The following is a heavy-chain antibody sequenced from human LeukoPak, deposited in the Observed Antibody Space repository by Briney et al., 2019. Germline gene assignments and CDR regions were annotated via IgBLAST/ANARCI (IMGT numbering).Heavy chain of an antibody. J-gene: IGHJ6*03. CDR3: ASTTYSSSWYGSYYYYYMDV. V-gene: IGHV4-34*01. CDR2: INHSGST. CDR1: GGSFSGYY. Sequence: SETLSLTCAVYGGSFSGYYWSWIRQPPGKGLEWIGEINHSGSTNYNPSLKSRVTISVDTSKNQFSLKLSSVTAADTAVYYCASTTYSSSWYGSYYYYYMDVWGKGTTVTVSS. D-gene: IGHD6-13*01.